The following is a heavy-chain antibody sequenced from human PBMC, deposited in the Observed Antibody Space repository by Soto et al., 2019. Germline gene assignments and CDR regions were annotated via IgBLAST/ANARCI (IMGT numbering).Heavy chain of an antibody. J-gene: IGHJ4*02. D-gene: IGHD3-9*01. CDR2: ISSSSSYI. CDR1: GFTFSSYS. V-gene: IGHV3-21*01. CDR3: ARVESPYYDILTGYYQIDY. Sequence: EVQLVESGGGLVKPGGSLRLSCAASGFTFSSYSMNWVRQAPGKGLEWVSSISSSSSYIYYADSVKGRFTISRDNAKNPRYLQMNSLRAEDTAVYYCARVESPYYDILTGYYQIDYWGQGTLVTVSS.